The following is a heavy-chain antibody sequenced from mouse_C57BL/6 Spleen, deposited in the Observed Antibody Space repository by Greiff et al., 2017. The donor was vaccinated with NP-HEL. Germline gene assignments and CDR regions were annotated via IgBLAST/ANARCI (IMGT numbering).Heavy chain of an antibody. Sequence: QVTLKESGPGILQPSQTLSLTCSFSGFSLSTSNMGIGWIRQPPGKGLEWLAHTWWNDDKYYNPSLKSRLKISKYTSNNQVFLTITSVDTADTATYYCAQIGYGSSLYAMDYWGQGTSVTVSS. CDR3: AQIGYGSSLYAMDY. CDR1: GFSLSTSNMG. D-gene: IGHD1-1*01. J-gene: IGHJ4*01. CDR2: TWWNDDK. V-gene: IGHV8-5*01.